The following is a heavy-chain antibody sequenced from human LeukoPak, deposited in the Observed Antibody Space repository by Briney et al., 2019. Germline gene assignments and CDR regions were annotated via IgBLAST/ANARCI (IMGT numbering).Heavy chain of an antibody. Sequence: SETLSLTCTVSGDSIMSYHWSWIRQPPGKGLEWIGYISYSGSTNYNPSLKSRVTISVDTSKNQFSLKLSAVTAADTAVYYCARVGRGDHTWGSYYCDHWGQGTLVTVSS. CDR1: GDSIMSYH. CDR2: ISYSGST. CDR3: ARVGRGDHTWGSYYCDH. V-gene: IGHV4-59*01. J-gene: IGHJ4*02. D-gene: IGHD3-16*01.